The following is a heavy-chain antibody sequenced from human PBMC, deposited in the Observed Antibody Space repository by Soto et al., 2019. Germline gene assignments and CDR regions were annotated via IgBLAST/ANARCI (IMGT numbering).Heavy chain of an antibody. CDR3: GRDPADFLSGCRTYSYFYGMHV. CDR2: IIPILGTA. V-gene: IGHV1-69*13. CDR1: GGTFSSYA. Sequence: SGQVSCKASGGTFSSYAISWVRQAPGQGLEWMGGIIPILGTATYAKKFQGRVTMTADESTSTAYMELRSLGSEDTAVYYCGRDPADFLSGCRTYSYFYGMHVWGRGTTVTVAS. J-gene: IGHJ6*02. D-gene: IGHD3-9*01.